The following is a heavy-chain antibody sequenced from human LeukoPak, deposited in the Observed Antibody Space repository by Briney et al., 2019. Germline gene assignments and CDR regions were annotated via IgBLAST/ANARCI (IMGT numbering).Heavy chain of an antibody. CDR1: GFTFTRYA. Sequence: GGSLRLSCAASGFTFTRYALSWVRQAPGEGLEWVGRIKSKNDGATTDYAAPVRGRFTISIDDSKNTLYLQMNNLKTEDTAVYYCVSRDAYKPHYFIDVWGKGTTVTVSS. D-gene: IGHD5-24*01. V-gene: IGHV3-15*01. J-gene: IGHJ6*03. CDR2: IKSKNDGATT. CDR3: VSRDAYKPHYFIDV.